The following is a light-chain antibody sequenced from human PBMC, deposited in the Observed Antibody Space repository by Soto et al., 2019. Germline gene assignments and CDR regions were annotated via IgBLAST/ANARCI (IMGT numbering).Light chain of an antibody. Sequence: EIVLTQSPGTLSLSPGERATLSCRASQSVSSSYLAWYQQKPGQAPRLLIYGASSRATGIHDRFSGSGSGADFTLTISRLEPEDFAVYYCQQYGSSPRTFDQGTKVEIK. J-gene: IGKJ1*01. V-gene: IGKV3-20*01. CDR2: GAS. CDR1: QSVSSSY. CDR3: QQYGSSPRT.